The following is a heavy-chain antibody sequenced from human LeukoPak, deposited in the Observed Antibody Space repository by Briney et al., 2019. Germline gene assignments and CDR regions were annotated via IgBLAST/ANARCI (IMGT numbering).Heavy chain of an antibody. V-gene: IGHV3-48*01. CDR3: ASLTVVTKYYYYYYMDV. Sequence: PGGSLRLSCAASGFTFSSYSMNWVRQAPGKGLEWVSYISSSSSTIYYADSVKGRSTISRDNAKNSLYLQMNSLRAEDTAVYYCASLTVVTKYYYYYYMDVWGKGTTVTVSS. CDR2: ISSSSSTI. CDR1: GFTFSSYS. J-gene: IGHJ6*03. D-gene: IGHD4-23*01.